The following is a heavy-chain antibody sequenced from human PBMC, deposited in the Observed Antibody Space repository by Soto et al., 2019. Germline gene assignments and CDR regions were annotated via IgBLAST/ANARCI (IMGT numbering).Heavy chain of an antibody. Sequence: RASVKVSCKASGYTFTSYDINWVRQATGQGLEWMGWMNPNSGNTGYAQKFQGRVTMTRNTSISTAYMELSSLRSEDTAVYYCARLYSSSSQHYYYYYMDVWGKGTTVTVSS. CDR1: GYTFTSYD. J-gene: IGHJ6*03. CDR2: MNPNSGNT. CDR3: ARLYSSSSQHYYYYYMDV. V-gene: IGHV1-8*01. D-gene: IGHD6-6*01.